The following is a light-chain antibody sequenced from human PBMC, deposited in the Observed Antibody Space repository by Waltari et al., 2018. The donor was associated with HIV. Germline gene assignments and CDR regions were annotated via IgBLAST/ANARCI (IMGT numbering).Light chain of an antibody. CDR3: CSYAGSSTPVV. Sequence: QSALTPPASVSGCPGQSLTISCTGTTRDVVVCYLLPWYQQHPGKAPKIMIYDVSKRPSGVSNRFSGSKSGNTASLTTSGLQAEDEADYYCCSYAGSSTPVVFGGGTKLTVL. J-gene: IGLJ2*01. CDR1: TRDVVVCYL. CDR2: DVS. V-gene: IGLV2-23*02.